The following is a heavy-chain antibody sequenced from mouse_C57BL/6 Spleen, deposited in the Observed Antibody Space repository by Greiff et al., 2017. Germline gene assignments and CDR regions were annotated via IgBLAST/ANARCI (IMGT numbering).Heavy chain of an antibody. CDR3: AREGALNWDFDY. D-gene: IGHD4-1*01. J-gene: IGHJ2*01. Sequence: EVKLMESGPGLVKPSQSLSLTCSVTGYSITSGYYWNWIRQFPGNKLEWMGYISYDGSNNYNPSLKNRISITRDTSKNQFFLTLHSVTTEDTATYYCAREGALNWDFDYWGQGTTLTVSS. V-gene: IGHV3-6*01. CDR2: ISYDGSN. CDR1: GYSITSGYY.